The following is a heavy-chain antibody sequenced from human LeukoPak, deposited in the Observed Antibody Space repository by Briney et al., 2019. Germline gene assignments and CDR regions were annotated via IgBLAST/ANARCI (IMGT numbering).Heavy chain of an antibody. CDR1: GFTVGSYS. J-gene: IGHJ4*02. Sequence: GGSLRLAWSASGFTVGSYSMDWVRQTPGKGLEWGSCISSSSSTIYYADSVKGRFTISRDNSKNTLYLQMNSLRAEDTAVYYCAKDPPLYYDFWSGFDYWGQGTLVTVSP. D-gene: IGHD3-3*01. CDR3: AKDPPLYYDFWSGFDY. CDR2: ISSSSSTI. V-gene: IGHV3-48*01.